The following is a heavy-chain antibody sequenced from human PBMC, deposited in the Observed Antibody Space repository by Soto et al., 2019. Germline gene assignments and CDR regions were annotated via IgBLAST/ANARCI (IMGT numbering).Heavy chain of an antibody. Sequence: PGGSLRLSCAASGFTFSSYAMSWVRQDPGKGLEWVTAINGGSTTYYADSVKGRFTISRDNSKNTLYLQMNSLRAEDTAVYYCAKDKDWSGVYGMDVWGQGTTVTVSS. J-gene: IGHJ6*02. CDR2: INGGSTT. V-gene: IGHV3-23*01. CDR1: GFTFSSYA. D-gene: IGHD3-3*01. CDR3: AKDKDWSGVYGMDV.